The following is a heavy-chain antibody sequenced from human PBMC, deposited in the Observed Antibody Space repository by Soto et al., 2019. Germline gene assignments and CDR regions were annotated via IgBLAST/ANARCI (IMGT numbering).Heavy chain of an antibody. CDR3: VDRVDRNRPRX. J-gene: IGHJ6*01. CDR1: GFSLYTSGVG. V-gene: IGHV2-5*01. Sequence: GPTLVHPTQTLTLTCTFSGFSLYTSGVGVCWRSQTPGKAPEWLAIIYWNDDKRYSTSLKNRISITKDTSKNQVVLTMTNMETTDTATHYCVDRVDRNRPRXWGQGSPLT. CDR2: IYWNDDK.